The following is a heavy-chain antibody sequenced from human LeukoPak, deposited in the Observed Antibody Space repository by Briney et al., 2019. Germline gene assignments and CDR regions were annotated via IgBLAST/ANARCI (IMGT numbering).Heavy chain of an antibody. CDR3: ARGGRGSAAVVAPRSFDI. CDR1: GFTFSSYA. J-gene: IGHJ3*02. V-gene: IGHV3-23*01. D-gene: IGHD3-22*01. Sequence: PGGSLRLSCAASGFTFSSYAMSWVRRAPGKGLEWVSAISGSGGSTYYADSVKGRFTISRDNSKNTLYLQMNSLRAEDSALYYCARGGRGSAAVVAPRSFDIWGQGTMVTVSS. CDR2: ISGSGGST.